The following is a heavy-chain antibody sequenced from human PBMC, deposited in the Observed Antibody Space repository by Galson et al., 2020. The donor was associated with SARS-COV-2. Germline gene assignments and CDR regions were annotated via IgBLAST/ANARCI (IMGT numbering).Heavy chain of an antibody. CDR3: ARLHYGEYAPEAFDI. CDR2: ISHSGGT. D-gene: IGHD4-17*01. V-gene: IGHV4-30-2*01. Sequence: SETLSLTCAVSGTSIRSGSYSWTWIRQPPGKGLEWLGYISHSGGTYYNPSLKSRVTISGDRSKNQFSLRLSSVTAADTAVYYCARLHYGEYAPEAFDIWGPGTRVTVAS. J-gene: IGHJ3*02. CDR1: GTSIRSGSYS.